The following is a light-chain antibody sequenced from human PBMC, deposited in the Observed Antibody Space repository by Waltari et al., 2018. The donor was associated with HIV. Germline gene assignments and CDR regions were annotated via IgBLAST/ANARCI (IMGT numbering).Light chain of an antibody. CDR1: TSDVGLYKF. CDR3: SSYTSINTRV. V-gene: IGLV2-14*03. CDR2: DVN. Sequence: QSALTQPASVSESPGQSITISCTGTTSDVGLYKFVSWYQQYPGRAPKLLIYDVNNRPSGVSNRFSGSKSGDTASLTISGLQADDEADYYCSSYTSINTRVFGTGTTVTVL. J-gene: IGLJ1*01.